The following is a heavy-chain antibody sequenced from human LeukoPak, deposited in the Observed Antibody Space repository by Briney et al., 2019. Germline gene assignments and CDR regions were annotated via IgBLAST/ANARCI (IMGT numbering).Heavy chain of an antibody. D-gene: IGHD3-10*01. J-gene: IGHJ4*02. CDR2: ISSSITYI. Sequence: GGSLGLSCAASGFTFSSYSMNWVRQAPGKGLEWVSSISSSITYIYYADSVKGRFTISRDNAKNSLYLQMNSLRAEDTAVYYCARGGGSGTYYFDYWGQGTLVTVSS. CDR3: ARGGGSGTYYFDY. V-gene: IGHV3-21*01. CDR1: GFTFSSYS.